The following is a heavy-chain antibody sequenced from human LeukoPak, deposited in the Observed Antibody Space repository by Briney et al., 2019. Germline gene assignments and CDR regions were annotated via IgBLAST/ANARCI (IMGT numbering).Heavy chain of an antibody. CDR1: GYTLTELS. CDR2: FDPEDGET. J-gene: IGHJ4*02. V-gene: IGHV1-24*01. D-gene: IGHD3-10*01. Sequence: ASVKVSCKVSGYTLTELSMHWVRQAPGKGLEWMGGFDPEDGETIYAQKFQGRVTMTEDTSTDTAYMELSSLRSEDTAVYYCATPAYYYGSGSYYTRFDYWGQGTLVTVSS. CDR3: ATPAYYYGSGSYYTRFDY.